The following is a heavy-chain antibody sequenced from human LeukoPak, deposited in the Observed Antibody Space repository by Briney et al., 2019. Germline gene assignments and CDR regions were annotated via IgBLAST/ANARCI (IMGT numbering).Heavy chain of an antibody. CDR1: GYTFTSYD. V-gene: IGHV1-2*02. Sequence: ASVKVSCKASGYTFTSYDINWVRQATGQGLEWMGWINPNSGGANYAQKFQGRVTMTRDTSISTAYMELSRLRSDDTAVYYCARVSSPLYSGSDLFDYWGQGTLVTVSS. CDR2: INPNSGGA. CDR3: ARVSSPLYSGSDLFDY. J-gene: IGHJ4*02. D-gene: IGHD1-26*01.